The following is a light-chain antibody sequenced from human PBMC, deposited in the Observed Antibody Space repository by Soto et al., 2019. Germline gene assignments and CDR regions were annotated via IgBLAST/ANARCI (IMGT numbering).Light chain of an antibody. CDR1: SRDIGNYNY. CDR2: EVT. Sequence: QSVLAQPASVSGSPGQSITISCTGTSRDIGNYNYVSWYQHHPGKAPKLMIYEVTSRPSGVSDRFSGSKSGMTASLTISGLQPEDYADYFCASYRSANTLVVFGTGTKGTVL. V-gene: IGLV2-14*01. J-gene: IGLJ1*01. CDR3: ASYRSANTLVV.